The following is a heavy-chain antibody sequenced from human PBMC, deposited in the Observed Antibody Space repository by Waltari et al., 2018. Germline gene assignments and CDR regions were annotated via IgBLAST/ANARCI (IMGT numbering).Heavy chain of an antibody. D-gene: IGHD2-2*01. J-gene: IGHJ6*02. Sequence: QVQLVESGGGVVQPGRSLRLSCAASGFPFSNYGMHWVRLAPGKGPDGVAVTSYDGSNKYYADSVKGRFTISRDNSKNTLYLQMDSLRAEDTAMYYCAKDLGCTSTRCFVARGKVYYYGLDVWGQGTTVTVSS. CDR1: GFPFSNYG. CDR3: AKDLGCTSTRCFVARGKVYYYGLDV. V-gene: IGHV3-30*18. CDR2: TSYDGSNK.